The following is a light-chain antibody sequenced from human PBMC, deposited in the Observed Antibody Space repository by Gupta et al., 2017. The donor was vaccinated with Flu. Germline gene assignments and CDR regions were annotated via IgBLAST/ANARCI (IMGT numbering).Light chain of an antibody. CDR2: GAS. V-gene: IGKV3-15*01. CDR3: QQYNDWFLYT. Sequence: TLSVSPGERATLSCRTSQNIGSKFAWYQQKPGQAPRLLIYGASTRATGVPARFSGSGPGTEFTLTISSLQSEDFAVYYCQQYNDWFLYTFGQGTKLEIK. J-gene: IGKJ2*01. CDR1: QNIGSK.